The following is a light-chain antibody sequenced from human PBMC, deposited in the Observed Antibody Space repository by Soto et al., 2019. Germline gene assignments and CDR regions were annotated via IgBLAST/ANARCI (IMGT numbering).Light chain of an antibody. CDR1: SSNIGSTYD. CDR3: QSYDDSLSVHYV. J-gene: IGLJ1*01. Sequence: QSVLTQPPSVSGAPGQRVTISCTGSSSNIGSTYDVQWYQQLPGTAPKLLIHGNTDRPSGVPDRFSGSKSVTSASLAITGRQADDEADYYCQSYDDSLSVHYVFGTGTKATVL. V-gene: IGLV1-40*01. CDR2: GNT.